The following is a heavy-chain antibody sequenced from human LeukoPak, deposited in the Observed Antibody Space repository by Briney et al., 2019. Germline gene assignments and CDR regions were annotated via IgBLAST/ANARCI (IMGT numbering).Heavy chain of an antibody. CDR2: TYYRSKWYN. J-gene: IGHJ6*02. CDR1: GDSVSSNSGA. D-gene: IGHD3-10*01. Sequence: SQTLSLTCAISGDSVSSNSGAWNWIRQSPSRGLEWLGRTYYRSKWYNDYAVSVKSRITINPDTSKNQFSLQLNSVTPEDTAVYYCARVRRVANNYYYYGMDVWGQGTTVTVSS. CDR3: ARVRRVANNYYYYGMDV. V-gene: IGHV6-1*01.